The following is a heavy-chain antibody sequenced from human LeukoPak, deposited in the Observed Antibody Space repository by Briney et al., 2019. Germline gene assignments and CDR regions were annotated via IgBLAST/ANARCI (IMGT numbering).Heavy chain of an antibody. Sequence: GGSLRLSCAASGFTFFTYAMSWVRQAPGKGLEWFSAISAGGSTYYADSVKGRFAISRDNSRNTLYLQMNSLRAEDRAVYYCAKVGGSGSYPSWFDPWGQGTLVTVSS. CDR1: GFTFFTYA. V-gene: IGHV3-23*01. J-gene: IGHJ5*02. CDR2: ISAGGST. D-gene: IGHD3-10*01. CDR3: AKVGGSGSYPSWFDP.